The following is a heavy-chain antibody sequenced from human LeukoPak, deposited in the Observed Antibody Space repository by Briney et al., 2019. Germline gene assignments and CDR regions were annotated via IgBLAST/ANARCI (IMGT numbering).Heavy chain of an antibody. CDR1: GFTFSSYA. CDR2: ISYDGSKK. V-gene: IGHV3-30-3*01. J-gene: IGHJ4*02. Sequence: GGSLRLSCAASGFTFSSYAMHWVRQAPGKGLEWVAVISYDGSKKYYADSVKGRFTISRDNSKNTLYLQMNSLRGEDAAVYYCARSNFWGQGTLVTVSS. CDR3: ARSNF.